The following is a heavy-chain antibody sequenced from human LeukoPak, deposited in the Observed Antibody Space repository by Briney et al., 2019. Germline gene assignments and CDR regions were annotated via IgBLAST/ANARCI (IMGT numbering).Heavy chain of an antibody. CDR2: IKQDGSEK. J-gene: IGHJ4*02. CDR3: ARGGRRALGTVTTHGPHYFDY. CDR1: GFTFSSYW. V-gene: IGHV3-7*01. D-gene: IGHD4-11*01. Sequence: PGGSLRLSCAASGFTFSSYWMSWVRQAPGKGLEWVANIKQDGSEKYYVDSVKGRFTISRDNAKNSLYLQMNSLRAEDTAVYYCARGGRRALGTVTTHGPHYFDYWGQGTLVTVSS.